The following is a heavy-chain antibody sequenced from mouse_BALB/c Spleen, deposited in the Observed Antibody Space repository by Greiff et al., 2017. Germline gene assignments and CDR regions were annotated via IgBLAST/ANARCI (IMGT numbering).Heavy chain of an antibody. CDR1: GFTFSSYG. D-gene: IGHD2-1*01. CDR2: INSNGGST. Sequence: DVQLVESGGGLVQPGGSLKLSCAASGFTFSSYGMSWVRQTPDKRLELVATINSNGGSTYYPDSVKGRFTISRDNAKNTLYLQMSSLKSEDTAMYYCARDQGGNYDYYAMDYWGQGTSVTVSS. CDR3: ARDQGGNYDYYAMDY. J-gene: IGHJ4*01. V-gene: IGHV5-6-3*01.